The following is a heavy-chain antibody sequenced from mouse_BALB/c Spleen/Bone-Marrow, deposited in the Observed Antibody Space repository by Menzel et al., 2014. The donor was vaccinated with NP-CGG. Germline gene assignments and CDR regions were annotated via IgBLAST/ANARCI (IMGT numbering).Heavy chain of an antibody. Sequence: QVQLKESGPELVKPGASVKISCKASGYAFSSSWMNWVKQRPGQGLEWIGRIYPGDGDTNYNGKFKGKATLTADKSSSTAYMQLSGLTSVDSAVYFCARQLGLYAMDYWGQGTSVTVSS. J-gene: IGHJ4*01. CDR3: ARQLGLYAMDY. V-gene: IGHV1-82*01. CDR2: IYPGDGDT. D-gene: IGHD3-1*01. CDR1: GYAFSSSW.